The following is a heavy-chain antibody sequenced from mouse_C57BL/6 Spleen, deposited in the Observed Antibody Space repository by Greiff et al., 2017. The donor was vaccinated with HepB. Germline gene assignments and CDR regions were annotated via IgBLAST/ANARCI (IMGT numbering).Heavy chain of an antibody. V-gene: IGHV1-22*01. CDR3: ARWSTTVVGYFDV. CDR1: GYTFTDYN. CDR2: INPNNGGT. D-gene: IGHD1-1*01. J-gene: IGHJ1*03. Sequence: EVQLQQSGPELVKPGASVKMSCKASGYTFTDYNMHWVKQSHGKSLEWIGYINPNNGGTSYNQKFKGKATLTVNKSSSTAYMELCSLTSEDSAVYYCARWSTTVVGYFDVWGTGTTVTVSS.